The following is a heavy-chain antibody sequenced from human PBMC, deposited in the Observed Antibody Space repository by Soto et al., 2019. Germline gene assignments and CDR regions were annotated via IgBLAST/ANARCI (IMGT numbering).Heavy chain of an antibody. J-gene: IGHJ6*02. D-gene: IGHD4-17*01. V-gene: IGHV5-10-1*01. CDR3: ARGTPHDYGDCYYGMDV. CDR1: GYSFTSYW. Sequence: GESLKISCTGSGYSFTSYWITWVRQMPGKGLEWMGRIDPSDSYSSYSPSFQGHVTISADKSITTAYLQWSSLKASDTAIYYCARGTPHDYGDCYYGMDVWGQGTTVTVSS. CDR2: IDPSDSYS.